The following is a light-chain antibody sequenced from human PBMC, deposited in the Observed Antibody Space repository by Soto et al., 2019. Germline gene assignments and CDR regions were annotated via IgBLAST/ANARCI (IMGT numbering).Light chain of an antibody. CDR1: QSVSTN. Sequence: EIVMTQSPTTLSVSPGERATLSCRASQSVSTNLAWYQQKPGQVPSLLIYGASTRASGIPARFSGSGSETEFTLTIGSLQSEDFAVYYCQQYSSSPSFGQGTRLEIK. V-gene: IGKV3-15*01. J-gene: IGKJ5*01. CDR3: QQYSSSPS. CDR2: GAS.